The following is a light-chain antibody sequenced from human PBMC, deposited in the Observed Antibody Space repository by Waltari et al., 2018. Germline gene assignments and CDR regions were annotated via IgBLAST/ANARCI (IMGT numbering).Light chain of an antibody. CDR3: ALYMGSGIWV. Sequence: QTVVTQAPSLSVSPGVTVTPTCALSSGSLSTTSYATWYQQTPGQAPRTLVYKANARSSGVPDRFSGSILGNTAALTITGAQADEESDYYCALYMGSGIWVFGGGTRLTVL. J-gene: IGLJ3*02. V-gene: IGLV8-61*01. CDR2: KAN. CDR1: SGSLSTTSY.